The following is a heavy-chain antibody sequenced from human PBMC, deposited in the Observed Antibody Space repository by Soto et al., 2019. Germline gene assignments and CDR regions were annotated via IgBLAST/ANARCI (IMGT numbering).Heavy chain of an antibody. J-gene: IGHJ4*02. CDR1: GGTFSSYA. CDR2: IIPIFGTA. D-gene: IGHD4-17*01. Sequence: SVKVSCKASGGTFSSYAISWVRQAPGQGLEWMGGIIPIFGTANYAQKFQGRVTITADESTSTAYMELSSLRSEDTAVYYCARDPGHQGDYILLYFDYWGQGTLVTVSS. V-gene: IGHV1-69*13. CDR3: ARDPGHQGDYILLYFDY.